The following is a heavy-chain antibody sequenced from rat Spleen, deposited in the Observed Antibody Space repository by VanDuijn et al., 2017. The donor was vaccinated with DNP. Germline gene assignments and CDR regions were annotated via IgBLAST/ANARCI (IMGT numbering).Heavy chain of an antibody. Sequence: EVQLVESGGGLVQPGRSLKLSCAASGFTFSDYNMAWVRQAPTQGLEWVATIIYDGSRTYYRDSVKGRFTISRDNAKSTLYLQMDSLRSEDTATYYCATYNNYYWYFDFWGPGTMVTVSS. J-gene: IGHJ1*01. CDR3: ATYNNYYWYFDF. V-gene: IGHV5S10*01. D-gene: IGHD1-10*01. CDR1: GFTFSDYN. CDR2: IIYDGSRT.